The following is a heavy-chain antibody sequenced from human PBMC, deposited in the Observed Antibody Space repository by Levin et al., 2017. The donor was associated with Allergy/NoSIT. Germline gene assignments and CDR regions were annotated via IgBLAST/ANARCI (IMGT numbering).Heavy chain of an antibody. J-gene: IGHJ4*02. CDR2: INHSGST. V-gene: IGHV4-34*01. D-gene: IGHD3-10*01. CDR1: GGSFSGYY. CDR3: ARERYYYGSGSYSHLRGVVKYFDY. Sequence: SETLSLTCAVYGGSFSGYYWSWIRQPPGKGLEWIGEINHSGSTNYNPSLKSRVTISVDTSKNQFSLKLSSVTAADTAVYYCARERYYYGSGSYSHLRGVVKYFDYWGQGTLVTVSS.